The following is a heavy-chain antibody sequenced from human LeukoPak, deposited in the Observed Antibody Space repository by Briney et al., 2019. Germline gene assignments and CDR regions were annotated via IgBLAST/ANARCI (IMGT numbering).Heavy chain of an antibody. CDR2: INHSGST. Sequence: PSETLSLTCAVYGGSFSGYYWSWIRQPPGKGLEWIGEINHSGSTYYNPSLKSRVTISVDTSKNQFSLKLSSVTAADTAVYYCARQKPEGYYFDYWGQGTLVTVSS. CDR3: ARQKPEGYYFDY. J-gene: IGHJ4*02. CDR1: GGSFSGYY. V-gene: IGHV4-34*01.